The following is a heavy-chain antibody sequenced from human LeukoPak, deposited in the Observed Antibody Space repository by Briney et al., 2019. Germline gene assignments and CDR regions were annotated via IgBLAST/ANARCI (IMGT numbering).Heavy chain of an antibody. V-gene: IGHV4-4*02. D-gene: IGHD6-13*01. J-gene: IGHJ4*02. CDR1: GGSISSSNW. CDR2: IYHSGSA. CDR3: ARGKGISWYYFDY. Sequence: SGTLSLTCAVSGGSISSSNWWSWVRQPPGKGLEWIGEIYHSGSAKYNPSLKSRVTISIDKSKNQFSLKLRSVTAADTAMYYCARGKGISWYYFDYWGQGTLVTVSS.